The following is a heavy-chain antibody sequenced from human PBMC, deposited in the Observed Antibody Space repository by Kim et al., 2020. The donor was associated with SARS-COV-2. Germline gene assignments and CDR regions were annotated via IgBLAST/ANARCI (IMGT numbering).Heavy chain of an antibody. J-gene: IGHJ4*02. V-gene: IGHV3-74*01. CDR3: ARGGGRRDGFDY. CDR2: INSDGSST. Sequence: GGSLRLSCAASGFTFSSYWMHWVRQAPGKGLVWVSRINSDGSSTSYADSVKGRFTISRDNAKNTLYLQMNSLRAEDTAVYYCARGGGRRDGFDYWGQGTLVTVSS. CDR1: GFTFSSYW.